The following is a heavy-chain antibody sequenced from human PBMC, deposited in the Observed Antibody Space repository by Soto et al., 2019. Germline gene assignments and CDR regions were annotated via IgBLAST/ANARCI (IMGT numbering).Heavy chain of an antibody. J-gene: IGHJ5*02. CDR3: AIAKVAAAGNFWFDP. V-gene: IGHV4-30-4*01. CDR1: GGSISSGDYY. CDR2: IYYSGST. Sequence: QVQLQESGPGLVKPSQTLSLTCTVSGGSISSGDYYWSWIRQPPGKGLEWVGYIYYSGSTYYNPSHNSRVTTSVDTSKNQVSLKLSSVTAAVTAVYYCAIAKVAAAGNFWFDPWGQGTLVTVSS. D-gene: IGHD6-13*01.